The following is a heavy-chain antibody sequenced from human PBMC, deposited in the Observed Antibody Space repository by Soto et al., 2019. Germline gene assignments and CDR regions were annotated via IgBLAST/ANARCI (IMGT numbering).Heavy chain of an antibody. Sequence: GGSLRLSCTASGFAFDTYTMNWLRQAPGRGLEWVSSISATTTYKYYAASVEGRFTISRDNAKNSLYLQTNSLGAEDTAVYYCARGSASKSGHLWYFDLWGRGTLVTVSS. CDR3: ARGSASKSGHLWYFDL. D-gene: IGHD2-8*02. J-gene: IGHJ2*01. CDR2: ISATTTYK. V-gene: IGHV3-21*01. CDR1: GFAFDTYT.